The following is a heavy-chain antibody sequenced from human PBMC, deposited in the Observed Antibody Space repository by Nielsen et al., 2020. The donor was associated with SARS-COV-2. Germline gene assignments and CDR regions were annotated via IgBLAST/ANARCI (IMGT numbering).Heavy chain of an antibody. CDR1: GFTFSSYA. V-gene: IGHV3-23*01. D-gene: IGHD3-3*01. CDR2: ISGSGGST. CDR3: AGGADFWSGTQRYYMDV. Sequence: GGSLRLSCAASGFTFSSYAMSWVRQAPGKGLEWVSAISGSGGSTYYADSVKGRFAVSRDNAGNTVVLQIHSLRVEDTAVYYCAGGADFWSGTQRYYMDVWGKGTTVTVSS. J-gene: IGHJ6*03.